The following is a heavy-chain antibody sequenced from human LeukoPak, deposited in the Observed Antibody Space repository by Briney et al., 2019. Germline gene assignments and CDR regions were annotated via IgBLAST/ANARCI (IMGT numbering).Heavy chain of an antibody. CDR3: ARGGGRYSVDY. J-gene: IGHJ4*02. V-gene: IGHV1-2*02. CDR2: ISPNSGGT. Sequence: GASVRVSCKASGYTFIDYYMHWVRQAPGPGLEWIGWISPNSGGTKYVQKFQGRVTMTRDTSITTVYMELSGLSFDDTAVYYCARGGGRYSVDYWGQGTLVIVSS. CDR1: GYTFIDYY. D-gene: IGHD1-26*01.